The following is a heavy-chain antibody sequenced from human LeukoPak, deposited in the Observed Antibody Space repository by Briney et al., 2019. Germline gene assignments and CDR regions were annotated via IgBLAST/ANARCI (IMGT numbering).Heavy chain of an antibody. Sequence: PSETLSLTCTVSGGSISSSSYYWSWIRQPPGKGLEWIGYIYYSGSTNYDPSLKSRVTISVDTSKNQFSLKLSSVTAADTAVYYCARALGPTGTVPDYWGQGTLVTVSS. CDR3: ARALGPTGTVPDY. V-gene: IGHV4-61*01. CDR2: IYYSGST. CDR1: GGSISSSSYY. J-gene: IGHJ4*02. D-gene: IGHD1-26*01.